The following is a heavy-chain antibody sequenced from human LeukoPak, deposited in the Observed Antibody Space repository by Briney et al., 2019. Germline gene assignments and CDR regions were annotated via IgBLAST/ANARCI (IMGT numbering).Heavy chain of an antibody. CDR2: IRYDGSNK. Sequence: GGSLRLSCAASGFTFSSYGMHWVRQAPGKGLEWVAFIRYDGSNKYYADSVKGRFTISRDNSKNTLYLQINSLRAEDTAVYYCAPGMLGYCSSTSCPYFDYWGQGTLVTVSS. J-gene: IGHJ4*02. CDR1: GFTFSSYG. D-gene: IGHD2-2*01. V-gene: IGHV3-30*02. CDR3: APGMLGYCSSTSCPYFDY.